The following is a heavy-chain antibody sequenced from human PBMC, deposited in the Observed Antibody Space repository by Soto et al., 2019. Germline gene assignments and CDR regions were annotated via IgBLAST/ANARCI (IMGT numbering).Heavy chain of an antibody. D-gene: IGHD1-1*01. Sequence: QVQLQESGPGLVKPSETLSLTCTVSGGSISSYYWSWIRQPPGKGLEWIGYIYYSGSTNYNPSLRSPVTIAVDTSKNQAARKVSSVTAGDRVGYYWAGRGGNWNGGGGFDYWGQGTLVTVSS. CDR2: IYYSGST. CDR3: AGRGGNWNGGGGFDY. J-gene: IGHJ4*02. V-gene: IGHV4-59*08. CDR1: GGSISSYY.